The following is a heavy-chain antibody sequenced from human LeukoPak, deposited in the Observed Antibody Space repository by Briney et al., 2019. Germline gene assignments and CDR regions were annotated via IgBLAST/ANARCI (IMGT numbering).Heavy chain of an antibody. J-gene: IGHJ4*02. V-gene: IGHV3-21*01. Sequence: GGSLRLSCATSGFTFSSYSMTWVRQAPGKGLEWVSSISSTSTNIHYADSVKGRFTISRDNAKNSLYLQMDSLGAEDTAVYYCARNWAYDSSAYYSLWGQGTLVTVSS. CDR3: ARNWAYDSSAYYSL. CDR1: GFTFSSYS. D-gene: IGHD3-22*01. CDR2: ISSTSTNI.